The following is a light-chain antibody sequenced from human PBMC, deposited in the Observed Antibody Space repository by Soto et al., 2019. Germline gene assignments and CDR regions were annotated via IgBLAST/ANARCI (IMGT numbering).Light chain of an antibody. V-gene: IGLV2-8*01. CDR3: SSYAGSSNFVV. J-gene: IGLJ2*01. Sequence: QSALTQPPSASGSPGQSVTISCSGTSSDVGGYDYVPWYQQHPGKAPKLMIYEVSKRPSGVPDRFFGSKSGNTASLTVSGLQAEDEADYYCSSYAGSSNFVVFGGGTKVTVL. CDR2: EVS. CDR1: SSDVGGYDY.